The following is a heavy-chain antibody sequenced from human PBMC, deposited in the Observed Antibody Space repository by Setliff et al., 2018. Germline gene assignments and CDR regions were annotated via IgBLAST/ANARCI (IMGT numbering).Heavy chain of an antibody. CDR3: TGGGHAFDI. V-gene: IGHV3-15*01. Sequence: GGSLSLSCAASGYPFSNAWMSWVRQAPGKGLEWVGRIKSKSEGGTTDQAAPVKGRFTVSRDDSKNTLYLHMNSLKTEDTAMYYCTGGGHAFDIWGQGTMVTVSS. CDR1: GYPFSNAW. D-gene: IGHD3-16*01. J-gene: IGHJ3*02. CDR2: IKSKSEGGTT.